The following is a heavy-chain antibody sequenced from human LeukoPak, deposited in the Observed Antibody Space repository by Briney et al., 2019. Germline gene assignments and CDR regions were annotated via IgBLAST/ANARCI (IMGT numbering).Heavy chain of an antibody. CDR1: GGSFSGYY. D-gene: IGHD6-6*01. Sequence: PSETLSLTCAVYGGSFSGYYWSWIRQPPGKGLEWIGEINHSGSTNYNPSLKSRVTISVDTPKNQFSLKLSSVTAADTAVYYCARGYSSSGYYGMDVWGQGTTVTVSS. CDR2: INHSGST. CDR3: ARGYSSSGYYGMDV. J-gene: IGHJ6*02. V-gene: IGHV4-34*01.